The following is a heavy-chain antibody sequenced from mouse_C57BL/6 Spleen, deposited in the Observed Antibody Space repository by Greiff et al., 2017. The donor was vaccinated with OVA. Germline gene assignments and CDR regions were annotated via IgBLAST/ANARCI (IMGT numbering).Heavy chain of an antibody. J-gene: IGHJ1*03. CDR2: IDPSDSYT. CDR1: GYTFTSYW. CDR3: ARGSTRWYFDV. V-gene: IGHV1-69*01. Sequence: QVQLKQPGAELVMPGASVKLSCKASGYTFTSYWMHWVKQRPGQGLEWIGEIDPSDSYTNYNQKFKGKSTLTVDKSSSTAYMQLSSLTSEDSAVYYCARGSTRWYFDVWGTGTTVTVSS.